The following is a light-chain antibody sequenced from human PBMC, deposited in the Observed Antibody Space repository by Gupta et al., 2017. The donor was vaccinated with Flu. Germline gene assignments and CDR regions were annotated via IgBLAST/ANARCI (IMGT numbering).Light chain of an antibody. CDR1: QSVSSN. CDR2: GAS. CDR3: QQYNNGPPIT. J-gene: IGKJ5*01. V-gene: IGKV3-15*01. Sequence: EIVMTQSPATLSVSPGERATLSCRASQSVSSNLAWYQQKPGQAPRLVIYGASTRATGIPARFSGSGSGTECTLTISSLQSEDFAVYYCQQYNNGPPITFGQGTRLEIK.